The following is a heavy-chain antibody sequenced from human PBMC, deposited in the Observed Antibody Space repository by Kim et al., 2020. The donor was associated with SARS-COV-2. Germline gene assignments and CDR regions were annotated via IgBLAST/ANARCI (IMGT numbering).Heavy chain of an antibody. J-gene: IGHJ4*02. V-gene: IGHV3-23*01. CDR2: SGSGGST. D-gene: IGHD2-15*01. CDR3: ATGGT. Sequence: SGSGGSTYYADSVKGRFTISRDNSKNTLYLQMNSLRAEDTAVYYCATGGTWGQGTLVTVSS.